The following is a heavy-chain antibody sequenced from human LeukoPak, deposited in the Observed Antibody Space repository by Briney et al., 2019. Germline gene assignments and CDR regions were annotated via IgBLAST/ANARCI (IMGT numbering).Heavy chain of an antibody. J-gene: IGHJ4*02. CDR3: AREIFGSGSYSDF. D-gene: IGHD3-10*01. V-gene: IGHV3-33*01. CDR2: IWHDGSHK. Sequence: HPGRSLRLSCAASGFAFNTYAMHWVRQAPGQGLEWVALIWHDGSHKFYSNSVRGQFTISRDNSKNTVSLQMNNLRPEDTAVYYCAREIFGSGSYSDFWGQGTLVTVSS. CDR1: GFAFNTYA.